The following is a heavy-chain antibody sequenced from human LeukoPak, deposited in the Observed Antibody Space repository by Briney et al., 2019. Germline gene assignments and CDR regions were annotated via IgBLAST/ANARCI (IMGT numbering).Heavy chain of an antibody. V-gene: IGHV4-34*01. CDR1: GGSFSGYY. Sequence: SETLSLTCAVYGGSFSGYYWSWIRQPPGKGLEWIGEINHSGSTNYNPSLKSRVTISVDTSKNQFSLKLSSVTAADTAVYYCAREARIAAAGTGSYWFDPWGQGTLVTVSS. D-gene: IGHD6-13*01. CDR2: INHSGST. J-gene: IGHJ5*02. CDR3: AREARIAAAGTGSYWFDP.